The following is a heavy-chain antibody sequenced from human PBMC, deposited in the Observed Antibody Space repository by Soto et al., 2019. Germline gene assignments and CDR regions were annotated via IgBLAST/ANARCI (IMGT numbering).Heavy chain of an antibody. CDR3: ARAGQYYDSSGYAN. D-gene: IGHD3-22*01. Sequence: QVKLVQSGTEVKKPGASMKVSCKASGYSFGTSGISWVRQAPGQGLEWMGWISAYNGNTNYEQKLQDRGTMTTDPSTNTAYLGLRSLRSADTAVYYCARAGQYYDSSGYANWGQGTLVTVSS. V-gene: IGHV1-18*01. CDR1: GYSFGTSG. J-gene: IGHJ4*02. CDR2: ISAYNGNT.